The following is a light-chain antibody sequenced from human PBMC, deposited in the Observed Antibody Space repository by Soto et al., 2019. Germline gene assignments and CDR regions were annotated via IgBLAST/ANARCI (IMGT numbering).Light chain of an antibody. J-gene: IGKJ4*01. V-gene: IGKV3-20*01. CDR1: QSVSSSY. Sequence: EIVLTQSPGTLSLSPGERATLSCRASQSVSSSYLAWYQQKPGQAPRLLISGASSRATGFPDRFSGSGSGTDFTLTISRLEPEDVAVYYCQQYGSSPLTFGGGTKVEI. CDR2: GAS. CDR3: QQYGSSPLT.